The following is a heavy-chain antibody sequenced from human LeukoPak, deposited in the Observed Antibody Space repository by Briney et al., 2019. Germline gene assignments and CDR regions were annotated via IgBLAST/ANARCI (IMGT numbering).Heavy chain of an antibody. V-gene: IGHV5-51*01. J-gene: IGHJ4*02. CDR3: ARRVYCGGDCYWYYFDY. D-gene: IGHD2-21*02. Sequence: GESLKISCKGSGYSFTSYWIGWVRQMPGKGLEWMGIIYPGDYDIRYSPSFQGQVTISADKCISTAYLQWSSLKASDTAMYYCARRVYCGGDCYWYYFDYWGQGTLVTVSS. CDR1: GYSFTSYW. CDR2: IYPGDYDI.